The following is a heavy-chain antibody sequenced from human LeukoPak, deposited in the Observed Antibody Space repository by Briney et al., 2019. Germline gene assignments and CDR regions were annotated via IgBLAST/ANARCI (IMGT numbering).Heavy chain of an antibody. CDR3: TTEEADIVVVPAAISLLDY. V-gene: IGHV3-15*01. J-gene: IGHJ4*02. CDR2: IKSKTDGGTT. CDR1: GFTFSNAW. Sequence: GGSLRLSCAASGFTFSNAWMSWVRQAPEKGLEWVGRIKSKTDGGTTDYAAPVKGRFTISRDDSKNTLYLQMNSLKTEDTAVYYCTTEEADIVVVPAAISLLDYWGQGTLVTVSS. D-gene: IGHD2-2*02.